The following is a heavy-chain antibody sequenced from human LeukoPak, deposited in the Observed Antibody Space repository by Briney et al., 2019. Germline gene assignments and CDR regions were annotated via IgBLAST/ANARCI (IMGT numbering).Heavy chain of an antibody. J-gene: IGHJ4*02. V-gene: IGHV4-34*01. CDR1: GGSFSGYY. D-gene: IGHD5-18*01. CDR2: INHSGST. CDR3: ARARSGYSYGYIDY. Sequence: SETLSLTCAVYGGSFSGYYWSWIRQPPGKGLEWIGEINHSGSTNYNPSLKSRVTISVDMSKNQFSLKLSSVTAADTAVYYCARARSGYSYGYIDYWGQGTLVTVSS.